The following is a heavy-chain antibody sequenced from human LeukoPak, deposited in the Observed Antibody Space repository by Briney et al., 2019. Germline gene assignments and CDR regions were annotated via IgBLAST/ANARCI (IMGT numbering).Heavy chain of an antibody. CDR1: GFSLSTSGVG. J-gene: IGHJ3*02. Sequence: SGPTLVNPTQTLTLTCTFSGFSLSTSGVGVGWIRQPPGKALEWLALIYWNDDKRYSPSLKSRLTITKDTSKNQVVLTMTNMDPVDTATYYCAHRPPPPEDLYDFWSGYYTLEFDAFDIWGQGTMVTVSS. V-gene: IGHV2-5*01. CDR2: IYWNDDK. D-gene: IGHD3-3*01. CDR3: AHRPPPPEDLYDFWSGYYTLEFDAFDI.